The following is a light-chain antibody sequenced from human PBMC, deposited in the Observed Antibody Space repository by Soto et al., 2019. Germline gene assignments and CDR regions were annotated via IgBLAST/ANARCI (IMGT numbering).Light chain of an antibody. CDR1: QTVTTQ. Sequence: EFVLTQSPGTLSLSPGERATLSCRASQTVTTQLAWYQQKPGQAPRLIIHGASSRATGVPDRITGSGSGTDFTLSISRLEPEDFAVYYCQQYGGSTRTFGQGTKVDI. CDR2: GAS. V-gene: IGKV3-20*01. J-gene: IGKJ1*01. CDR3: QQYGGSTRT.